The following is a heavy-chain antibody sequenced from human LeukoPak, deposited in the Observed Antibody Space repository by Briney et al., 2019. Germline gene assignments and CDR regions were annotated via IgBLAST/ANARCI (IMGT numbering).Heavy chain of an antibody. D-gene: IGHD1-14*01. CDR1: GGSISSYF. J-gene: IGHJ4*01. Sequence: SETLSLTCTLSGGSISSYFCSWIRQPPGKGLEWIGYIDYTGSTNYNPSLESRLTISLDTSKNQFSLKLSSVTAADTAVYYCAREPGSIPVGAYFDYWGQEPWSPSP. CDR2: IDYTGST. CDR3: AREPGSIPVGAYFDY. V-gene: IGHV4-59*12.